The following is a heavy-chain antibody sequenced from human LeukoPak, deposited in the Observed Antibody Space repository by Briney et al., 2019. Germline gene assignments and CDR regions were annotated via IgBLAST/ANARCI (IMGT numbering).Heavy chain of an antibody. CDR2: INPNSGGT. V-gene: IGHV1-2*02. D-gene: IGHD3-10*01. J-gene: IGHJ4*02. CDR3: ARDRFTMVRGGVNYFDY. CDR1: GYTFTGYY. Sequence: ASVKVSCKASGYTFTGYYMHWVRQAPGQGLERMGWINPNSGGTNYAQKFQGRVTMTRDTSISTAYMELSRLRSDDTAVYYCARDRFTMVRGGVNYFDYWGQGTLVTVSS.